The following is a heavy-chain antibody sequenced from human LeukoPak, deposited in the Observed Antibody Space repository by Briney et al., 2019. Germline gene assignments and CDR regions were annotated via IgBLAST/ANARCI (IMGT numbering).Heavy chain of an antibody. Sequence: PGGSLRLSCAASGFTFSTYVMHWVRQAPGKGLEWVAAIWYDGSNIYYADSMKGRFTISRDNSKNTLYLQLNSLRAEDTAVFYCAREGSGLPFDYWGQGTLVTVSS. V-gene: IGHV3-33*01. CDR2: IWYDGSNI. CDR3: AREGSGLPFDY. CDR1: GFTFSTYV. D-gene: IGHD2-15*01. J-gene: IGHJ4*02.